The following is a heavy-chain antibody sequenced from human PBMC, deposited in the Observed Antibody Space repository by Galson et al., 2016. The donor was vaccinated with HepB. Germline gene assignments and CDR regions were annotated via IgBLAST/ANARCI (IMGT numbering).Heavy chain of an antibody. J-gene: IGHJ4*02. Sequence: TLSLTCTVSGGSISSIHYYWSWIRQHPGEGLEWIGHIDYSGSTYYNPSLKSGVTISRDTSKSQFFLKLSSVTAADTAVYHCARAARSGYSVFDYWGQGTLVTVSS. CDR1: GGSISSIHYY. D-gene: IGHD3-22*01. V-gene: IGHV4-31*03. CDR2: IDYSGST. CDR3: ARAARSGYSVFDY.